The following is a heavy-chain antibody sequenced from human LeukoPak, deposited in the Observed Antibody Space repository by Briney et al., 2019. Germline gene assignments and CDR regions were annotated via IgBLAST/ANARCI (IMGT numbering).Heavy chain of an antibody. Sequence: GGSLRLSCAASGFTFSSYSMNWVRQAPGKGLEWVSSISSSSSYIYYADSVKGRFTISRGNAKNSLYLQMNSLRAEDTAVYYCARDGPNDILSGFVYYMDVWGKGTTVTVSS. D-gene: IGHD3-9*01. CDR2: ISSSSSYI. J-gene: IGHJ6*03. CDR3: ARDGPNDILSGFVYYMDV. V-gene: IGHV3-21*01. CDR1: GFTFSSYS.